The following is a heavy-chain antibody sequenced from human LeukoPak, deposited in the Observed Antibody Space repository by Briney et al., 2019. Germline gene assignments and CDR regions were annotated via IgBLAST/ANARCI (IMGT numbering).Heavy chain of an antibody. Sequence: GESLKISCKGSGYSFTSYWIGWVRQMPGKGLEWMGIIYPGDSDTRYSPSFQGQVTISADKSISTAYLQWSSLKASDTAMYYCARQEDPGGGSYPSDAFDIWGQGTMVTVSS. CDR1: GYSFTSYW. V-gene: IGHV5-51*01. CDR3: ARQEDPGGGSYPSDAFDI. J-gene: IGHJ3*02. D-gene: IGHD1-26*01. CDR2: IYPGDSDT.